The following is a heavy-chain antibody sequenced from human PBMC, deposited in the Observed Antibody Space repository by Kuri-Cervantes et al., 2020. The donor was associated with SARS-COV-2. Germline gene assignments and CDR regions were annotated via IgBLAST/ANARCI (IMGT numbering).Heavy chain of an antibody. V-gene: IGHV3-30*01. CDR1: GFTFSSYA. CDR2: ISYDGSNK. D-gene: IGHD6-13*01. J-gene: IGHJ6*02. Sequence: GGSLRLSCAASGFTFSSYAMHWVRQAPGKGLEWVAVISYDGSNKYYADSVKGRFTISRDNSKNTLYLQMNSLRAEDTAVYYCARVSVAAAEIYYYYYGMDVWGQGTTVTVSS. CDR3: ARVSVAAAEIYYYYYGMDV.